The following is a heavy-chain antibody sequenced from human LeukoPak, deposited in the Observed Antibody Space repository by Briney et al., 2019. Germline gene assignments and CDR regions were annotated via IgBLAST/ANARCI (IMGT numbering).Heavy chain of an antibody. J-gene: IGHJ4*02. Sequence: GGSLRLSCAASGFTFGNYGMSWVRQAPGKGLEWVSGINWNGGSTGYADSVEGRFTIFRDNAKNSQYLQMNSLRVEDTALYYCARAQTYGDSRLLLDYWGQGTLVTVSS. CDR1: GFTFGNYG. D-gene: IGHD4-17*01. CDR2: INWNGGST. V-gene: IGHV3-20*04. CDR3: ARAQTYGDSRLLLDY.